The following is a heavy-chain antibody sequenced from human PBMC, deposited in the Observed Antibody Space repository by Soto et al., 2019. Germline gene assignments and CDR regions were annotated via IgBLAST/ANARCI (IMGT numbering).Heavy chain of an antibody. D-gene: IGHD2-15*01. J-gene: IGHJ5*02. Sequence: SETLSLTCAVYGGSFSGYYWSWIRQPPGKGLEWIGEINHSGSTNYNPSLKSRVTISVDTSKNQFSLKLSSVTAADTAVYYCAASSAALIDPWGQGTLVTVSS. CDR1: GGSFSGYY. CDR3: AASSAALIDP. CDR2: INHSGST. V-gene: IGHV4-34*01.